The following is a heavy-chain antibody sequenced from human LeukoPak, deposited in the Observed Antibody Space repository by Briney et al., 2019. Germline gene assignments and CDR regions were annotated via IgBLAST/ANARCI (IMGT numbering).Heavy chain of an antibody. V-gene: IGHV4-31*03. CDR3: ARALRQGYYGSGSYLSY. CDR1: GGSISSGGYY. CDR2: IYYSGST. D-gene: IGHD3-10*01. Sequence: TLSLTCTVSGGSISSGGYYWSWIRQHPGKGLEWIGYIYYSGSTYYNPSLKSRVTISVDTSKNQFSLKLSSVTAADTAVYYCARALRQGYYGSGSYLSYWGQGTLVTVSS. J-gene: IGHJ4*02.